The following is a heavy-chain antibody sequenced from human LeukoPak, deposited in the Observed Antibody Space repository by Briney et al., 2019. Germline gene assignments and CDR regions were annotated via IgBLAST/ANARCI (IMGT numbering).Heavy chain of an antibody. Sequence: PSETLSLTCAVSGGSISSSNWWSWVRQPPGKGLEWIGEIYHSGSTNYNPSLKSRVTISVDKSKNQFSLKLSSVTAADTAVYYCARVKISGDPKTYYYGMDVWGQGTTVTVSS. J-gene: IGHJ6*02. V-gene: IGHV4-4*02. CDR3: ARVKISGDPKTYYYGMDV. CDR1: GGSISSSNW. D-gene: IGHD2-21*02. CDR2: IYHSGST.